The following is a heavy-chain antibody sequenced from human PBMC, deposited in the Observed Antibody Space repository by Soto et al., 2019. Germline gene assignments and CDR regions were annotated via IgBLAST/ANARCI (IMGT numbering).Heavy chain of an antibody. J-gene: IGHJ6*03. V-gene: IGHV1-8*01. Sequence: ASVKVSCKASGYTFTSYDINWVRQATGQGLEWMGWMNPNSGNTGYAQKFQGRVTMTRNTSISTAYMELSSLRSEDTAVYYCARVSSQRLRPSYYYYMDVWGKGTMVTVSS. CDR1: GYTFTSYD. CDR3: ARVSSQRLRPSYYYYMDV. CDR2: MNPNSGNT.